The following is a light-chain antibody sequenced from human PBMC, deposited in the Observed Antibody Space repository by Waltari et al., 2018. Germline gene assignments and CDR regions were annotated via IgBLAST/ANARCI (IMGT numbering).Light chain of an antibody. Sequence: QSALTQPASVSGSPGQSISISCPGTSSHVGTYQFVSWFHHPPGKAPKLVIYEGHKRPSGVSDRFSGSKSGNTAALTISGLQPDDEADYYCCSYVSSPTPRHVFGTGTKVTVL. CDR3: CSYVSSPTPRHV. V-gene: IGLV2-23*01. CDR2: EGH. CDR1: SSHVGTYQF. J-gene: IGLJ1*01.